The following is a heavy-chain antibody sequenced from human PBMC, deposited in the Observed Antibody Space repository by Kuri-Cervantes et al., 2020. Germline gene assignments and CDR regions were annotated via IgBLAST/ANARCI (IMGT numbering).Heavy chain of an antibody. CDR1: GYTFTSYP. CDR3: ARDPPYDSSGYYYGAHAFDI. Sequence: SVKVSCKASGYTFTSYPTHWVRQAPGQGLEWMGGIIPIFGAANYAQKFQGRVTITADKSTSTVYMELSSLRSEDTAVYYCARDPPYDSSGYYYGAHAFDIWGQGTMVTVSS. CDR2: IIPIFGAA. V-gene: IGHV1-69*06. D-gene: IGHD3-22*01. J-gene: IGHJ3*02.